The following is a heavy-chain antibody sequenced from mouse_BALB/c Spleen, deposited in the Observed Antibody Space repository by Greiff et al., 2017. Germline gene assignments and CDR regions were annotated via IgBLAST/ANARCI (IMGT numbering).Heavy chain of an antibody. CDR1: GFTFSSYT. Sequence: EVNVVESGGGLVKPGGSLKLSCAASGFTFSSYTMSWVRQTPEKRLEWVATISSGGGNTYYPDSVKGRFTISRDNAKNNLYLQMSSLRSEDTALYYCARASSLNWYFDVWGAGTTVTVSS. J-gene: IGHJ1*01. V-gene: IGHV5-9*03. CDR2: ISSGGGNT. CDR3: ARASSLNWYFDV. D-gene: IGHD1-1*01.